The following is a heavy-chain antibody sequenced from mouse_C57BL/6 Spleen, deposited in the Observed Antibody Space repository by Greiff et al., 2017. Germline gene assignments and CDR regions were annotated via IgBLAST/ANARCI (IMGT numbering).Heavy chain of an antibody. CDR2: IHPNSGST. V-gene: IGHV1-64*01. D-gene: IGHD2-2*01. Sequence: QVQLQQPGAELVKPGASVKLSCKASGYTFTSYWMHWVKQRPGQGLEWIGMIHPNSGSTNYNEKFKSKATLTVDKSSSTAYMQLSSLTSEDSAVYYWARLGGYDSHWYFDVWGTGTTVTVSS. CDR1: GYTFTSYW. CDR3: ARLGGYDSHWYFDV. J-gene: IGHJ1*03.